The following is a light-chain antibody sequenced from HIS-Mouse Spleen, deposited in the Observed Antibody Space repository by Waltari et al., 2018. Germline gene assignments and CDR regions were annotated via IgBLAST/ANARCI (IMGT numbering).Light chain of an antibody. CDR1: SSHVGSYNR. CDR3: SSYTSSSTV. Sequence: QSALTQPPSVSGSPGQSVTISCTGTSSHVGSYNRVSWYQQPPGTAPKLMIYEVSTRPSGVPDRFSGSKSGKTASLTIAGLQAEDEADYYCSSYTSSSTVFGTGTKVTVL. V-gene: IGLV2-18*02. J-gene: IGLJ1*01. CDR2: EVS.